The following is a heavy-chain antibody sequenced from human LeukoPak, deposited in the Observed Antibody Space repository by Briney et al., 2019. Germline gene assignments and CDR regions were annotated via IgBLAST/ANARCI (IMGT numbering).Heavy chain of an antibody. J-gene: IGHJ4*02. CDR3: ARDLTSGYSSGWLFDY. D-gene: IGHD6-19*01. V-gene: IGHV1-3*01. CDR2: INAGDGNR. Sequence: ASVKVSCKASGYNFSNHAIHWVRQAPGQRLEWMGRINAGDGNRRYSQKFQGRVTITSDKSATTVYMELINLRSEDTTVYYCARDLTSGYSSGWLFDYWGQGTLVTVSS. CDR1: GYNFSNHA.